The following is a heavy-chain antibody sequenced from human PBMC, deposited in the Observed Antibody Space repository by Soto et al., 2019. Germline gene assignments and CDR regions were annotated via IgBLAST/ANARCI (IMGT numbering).Heavy chain of an antibody. D-gene: IGHD2-21*02. Sequence: QVQLVQSGAEVKKPGSSVKVSCKASGGTFSDSSINWVRQAPGQGLEWMGGIIPIFGTPNYAQKFQGRVSITADKSTSTAYMEVSRLRSEDTAVYYCARDPDYGGNSGLGLVDYWGQGTLVTVSS. CDR3: ARDPDYGGNSGLGLVDY. CDR1: GGTFSDSS. CDR2: IIPIFGTP. J-gene: IGHJ4*02. V-gene: IGHV1-69*06.